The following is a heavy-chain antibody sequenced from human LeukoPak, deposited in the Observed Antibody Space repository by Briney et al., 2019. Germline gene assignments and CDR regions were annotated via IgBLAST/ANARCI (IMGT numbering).Heavy chain of an antibody. CDR1: GFTFSNAW. Sequence: GGSLRLSCAASGFTFSNAWMSWVRQAPGKGLEWVSSISSSSSYIYYADSVKGRFNIPRDNAKNSLYLQMNSLRAEDTAVYYCAREEVDYWGQGTLVTVSS. V-gene: IGHV3-21*01. CDR2: ISSSSSYI. J-gene: IGHJ4*02. CDR3: AREEVDY.